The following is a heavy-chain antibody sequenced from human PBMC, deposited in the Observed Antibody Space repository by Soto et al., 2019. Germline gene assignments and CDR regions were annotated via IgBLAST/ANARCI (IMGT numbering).Heavy chain of an antibody. CDR2: ISSNGGST. D-gene: IGHD3-10*01. V-gene: IGHV3-64D*06. J-gene: IGHJ6*02. Sequence: PGGSLRLSCSASGFTFSSYAMHWVRQAPGKGLEYVSAISSNGGSTYYADSVKGRFTISRDNSKNALYPQMSSLRAEDTAVYYCVTRTLTNYYALYGMDVWGQGTTVTVSS. CDR3: VTRTLTNYYALYGMDV. CDR1: GFTFSSYA.